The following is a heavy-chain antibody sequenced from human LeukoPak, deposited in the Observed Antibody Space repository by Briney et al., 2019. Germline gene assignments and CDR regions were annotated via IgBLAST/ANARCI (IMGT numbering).Heavy chain of an antibody. V-gene: IGHV3-11*01. Sequence: PGGSLRLSCAASGFTFSDYYMSWIRQAPGKGLEWVSYISSSGSTTYYADSVKGRFTISRDNAKNSLYLQMNSLRAEDTAVYYCASQYRIWPNMDVWGQGTTVTVSS. CDR2: ISSSGSTT. CDR3: ASQYRIWPNMDV. CDR1: GFTFSDYY. J-gene: IGHJ6*02. D-gene: IGHD2-15*01.